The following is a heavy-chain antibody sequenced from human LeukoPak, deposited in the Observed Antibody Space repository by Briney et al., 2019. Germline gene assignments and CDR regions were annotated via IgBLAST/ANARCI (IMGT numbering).Heavy chain of an antibody. Sequence: GGSLRLSCAASGFTFSSYSMNWVRQAPGKGLEWVSSISSSSSYIYYADSVKGRFTISRDNAKNSLYLQMNSPRAEDTAVYYCASSDYGDYYPFDYWGQGTLVTVSS. CDR2: ISSSSSYI. V-gene: IGHV3-21*01. CDR3: ASSDYGDYYPFDY. D-gene: IGHD4-17*01. J-gene: IGHJ4*02. CDR1: GFTFSSYS.